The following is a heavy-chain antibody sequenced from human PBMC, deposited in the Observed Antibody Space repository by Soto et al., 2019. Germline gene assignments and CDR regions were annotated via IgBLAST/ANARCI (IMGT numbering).Heavy chain of an antibody. J-gene: IGHJ4*02. CDR1: GFSLSTSGVG. D-gene: IGHD2-15*01. Sequence: SGPTLVKPTQTLTLTCTFSGFSLSTSGVGVGWIRQPPGKALEWLALIYWDDDKRYSPSLKSRLTITKDTSKNQVVLTMTNMDPVDTATYYCAHSPGYCSGGSCYTTYYFDYWGQGTLVTVSS. CDR2: IYWDDDK. CDR3: AHSPGYCSGGSCYTTYYFDY. V-gene: IGHV2-5*02.